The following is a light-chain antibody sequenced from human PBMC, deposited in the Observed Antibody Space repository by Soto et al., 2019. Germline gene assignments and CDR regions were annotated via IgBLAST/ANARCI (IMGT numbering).Light chain of an antibody. Sequence: QSALTQPASVSGSPGQSITISCAGSSSDIGAYNFVSWYQQHPGKAPRLVIYDVDNRPSGISDRFSGSKSGNTASLTISGRQAEDEADYYCASYTSNDTEMFGGGTKVTVL. CDR1: SSDIGAYNF. J-gene: IGLJ3*02. V-gene: IGLV2-14*03. CDR2: DVD. CDR3: ASYTSNDTEM.